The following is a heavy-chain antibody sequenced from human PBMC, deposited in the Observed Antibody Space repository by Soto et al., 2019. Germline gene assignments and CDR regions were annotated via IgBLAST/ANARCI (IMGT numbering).Heavy chain of an antibody. CDR2: ISWNSGSI. J-gene: IGHJ3*02. Sequence: GESLRLSCAASGFTFDDYAMHWVRQAPGKGLEWVSGISWNSGSIGYADSVKGRFTISRDNAKNSLYLQMSSLRAEDTALYYCAKDRSSGGAFDIWGQGTMVTVS. CDR1: GFTFDDYA. D-gene: IGHD6-19*01. V-gene: IGHV3-9*01. CDR3: AKDRSSGGAFDI.